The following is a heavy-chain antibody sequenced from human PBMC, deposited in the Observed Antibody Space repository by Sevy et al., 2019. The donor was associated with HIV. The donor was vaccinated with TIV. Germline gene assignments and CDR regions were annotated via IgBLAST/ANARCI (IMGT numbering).Heavy chain of an antibody. D-gene: IGHD3-22*01. V-gene: IGHV3-48*01. J-gene: IGHJ4*02. CDR3: ARDSLRKYYYDSSRHFDY. Sequence: GGSLRLSCAASGFTFSTYSMNWVRQAPGKGLEWVSYISSSGSTIYYAISVKGRFTISRDNAKNSLYLQMNSLRAEDTAVYYCARDSLRKYYYDSSRHFDYWGQGTLVTVSS. CDR1: GFTFSTYS. CDR2: ISSSGSTI.